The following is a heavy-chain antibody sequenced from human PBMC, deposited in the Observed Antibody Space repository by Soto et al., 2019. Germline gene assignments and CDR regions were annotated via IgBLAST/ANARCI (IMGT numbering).Heavy chain of an antibody. D-gene: IGHD1-26*01. J-gene: IGHJ4*02. V-gene: IGHV1-18*01. CDR2: VSAYNRNT. CDR1: GYTFSNYG. CDR3: ARERRWEPLLY. Sequence: QVQLVQSGPEVKKPGASVKVSCKGSGYTFSNYGVTWVRQAPGQGLERLGWVSAYNRNTDYAQKFEDRATMTIDTTTNTAYLELRGLTPDDTDVYYCARERRWEPLLYWGQGTLIVVSP.